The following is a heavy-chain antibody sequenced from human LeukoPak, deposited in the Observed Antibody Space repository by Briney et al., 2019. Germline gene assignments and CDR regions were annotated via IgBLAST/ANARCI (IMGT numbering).Heavy chain of an antibody. CDR2: IYYSGST. Sequence: SETLSLTCTFSGGSISSYYWGWIRQPPGKGLEWIGYIYYSGSTNYNPSLKSRVTISVDTSKNQFSLKLSSVTAADTAVYYCARVFMVRGVIISSYWGQGTLVTVSS. V-gene: IGHV4-59*08. CDR3: ARVFMVRGVIISSY. J-gene: IGHJ4*02. D-gene: IGHD3-10*01. CDR1: GGSISSYY.